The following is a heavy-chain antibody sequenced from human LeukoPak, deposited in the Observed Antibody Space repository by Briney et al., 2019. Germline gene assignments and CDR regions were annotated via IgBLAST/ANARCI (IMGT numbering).Heavy chain of an antibody. Sequence: ASVKVSCKASGYTFTGYYMHWVRQAPGQGLEWMGWINPNSGGTNYAQKFRGRVTMTRDTSISTAYMELSRLRSDDTAVYYCARVGTVYYGSGSYSGYWGQGTLVTVSS. J-gene: IGHJ4*02. V-gene: IGHV1-2*02. D-gene: IGHD3-10*01. CDR3: ARVGTVYYGSGSYSGY. CDR1: GYTFTGYY. CDR2: INPNSGGT.